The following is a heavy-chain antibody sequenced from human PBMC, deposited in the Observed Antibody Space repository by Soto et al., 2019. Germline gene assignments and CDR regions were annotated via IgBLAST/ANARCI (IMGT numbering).Heavy chain of an antibody. CDR2: IWSDGSRT. CDR1: GLTFSTYD. V-gene: IGHV3-33*01. Sequence: QVHLVESGGGVVQPGTSLRLSCAASGLTFSTYDMHWVRQAPGKELEWVALIWSDGSRTFYADSVKGRFTISRDNSKSTLYLQMHSLRAEDTAVYYCAGEPKAGAYDMDVWGQGTTVTVSS. CDR3: AGEPKAGAYDMDV. J-gene: IGHJ6*02. D-gene: IGHD3-10*01.